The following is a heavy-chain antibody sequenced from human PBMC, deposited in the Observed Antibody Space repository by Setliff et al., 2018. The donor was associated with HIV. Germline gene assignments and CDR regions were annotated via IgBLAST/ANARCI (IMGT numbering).Heavy chain of an antibody. CDR3: ARYDYGDFDY. CDR1: GGSFSGYY. V-gene: IGHV4-34*01. D-gene: IGHD4-17*01. Sequence: PSETLSLTCAVFGGSFSGYYWSWIRQPPGKGLEWIGEINHSGSTDYNPSLKSRVTISVDTSKNQFSRNLSSVTAADTAVYYCARYDYGDFDYWGQGTPVTVSS. J-gene: IGHJ4*02. CDR2: INHSGST.